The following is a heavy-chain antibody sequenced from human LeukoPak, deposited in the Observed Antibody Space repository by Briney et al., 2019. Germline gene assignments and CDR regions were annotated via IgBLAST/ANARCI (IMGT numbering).Heavy chain of an antibody. CDR2: INWNSDTI. V-gene: IGHV3-9*01. J-gene: IGHJ3*02. Sequence: GGSLRLSCAASGFTFDDYAMHWVRQAPGKGLEWVSGINWNSDTIAYADSVKGRFTISRDNAKNSLYLQMNSLRPEDTALYYCTKDRQADDFDIWGQGTMVTVSP. CDR3: TKDRQADDFDI. CDR1: GFTFDDYA.